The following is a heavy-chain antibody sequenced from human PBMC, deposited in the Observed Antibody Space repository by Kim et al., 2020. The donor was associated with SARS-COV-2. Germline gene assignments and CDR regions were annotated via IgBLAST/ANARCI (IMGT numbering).Heavy chain of an antibody. CDR2: ITATGATT. J-gene: IGHJ4*02. D-gene: IGHD6-13*01. Sequence: GGSLRLSCAASGFTFSSYAMVWVRQAPGRGLEWVSTITATGATTYYADSVKGRFTISRDNSKNTLYLQMNSLRAEDAAVYYCAKGPAAGTPYYVDSWGQG. CDR1: GFTFSSYA. CDR3: AKGPAAGTPYYVDS. V-gene: IGHV3-23*01.